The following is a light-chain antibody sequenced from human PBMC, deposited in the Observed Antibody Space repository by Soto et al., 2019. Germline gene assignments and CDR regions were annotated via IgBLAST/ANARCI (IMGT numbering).Light chain of an antibody. Sequence: EILMTQSPSSLSASVGDRVTIACQSSHDVSRNLHWFQQKPGEAPKLLIYDASNLERGVPSRFIGSGSGTDFTLSISSLQPEDVATDYCQQYNSMLSFGGGPEVEIK. CDR1: HDVSRN. CDR2: DAS. V-gene: IGKV1-33*01. J-gene: IGKJ4*01. CDR3: QQYNSMLS.